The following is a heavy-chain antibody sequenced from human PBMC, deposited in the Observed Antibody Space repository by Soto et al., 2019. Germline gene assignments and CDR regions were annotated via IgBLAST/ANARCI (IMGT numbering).Heavy chain of an antibody. CDR3: ATIPATTILTDY. J-gene: IGHJ4*02. CDR1: GGSISRSSYY. D-gene: IGHD2-2*02. CDR2: IYYSGST. Sequence: QLQLQESGPGLVKPSETLSLTCIVSGGSISRSSYYWGWIRQPPGKGLEWIGSIYYSGSTYYNPPLKSRVPISVDTSKIQFSLRLSSVTAADTAVYYCATIPATTILTDYWGQGTLVTVSS. V-gene: IGHV4-39*01.